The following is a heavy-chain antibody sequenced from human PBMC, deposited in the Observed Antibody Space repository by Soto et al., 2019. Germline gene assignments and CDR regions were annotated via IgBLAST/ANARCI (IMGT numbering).Heavy chain of an antibody. CDR2: INTSDGST. CDR3: ARRDGGYSYGVDY. CDR1: GYTFTNYY. Sequence: QVQLVQSGAEVKKPGASVKVSCKASGYTFTNYYMHWVRQAPGQGLEWMGIINTSDGSTSYAQKFQDRFTMPRDTSTSTVYMELSSLRSEDTAMYYCARRDGGYSYGVDYWGQGTLVTVSS. D-gene: IGHD5-18*01. J-gene: IGHJ4*02. V-gene: IGHV1-46*01.